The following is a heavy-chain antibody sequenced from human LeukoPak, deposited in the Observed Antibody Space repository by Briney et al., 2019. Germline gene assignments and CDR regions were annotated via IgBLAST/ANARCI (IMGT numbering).Heavy chain of an antibody. CDR1: GYTLTELS. V-gene: IGHV1-18*01. Sequence: ASVKVSCKVSGYTLTELSMHWVRQAPGQGLEWMGWISAYNGNTNYAQKLQGRVTMTTDTSTSTAYMELRSLRSDDTAVYYCARRYVVVPAATRLTKGYCYYYMDVWGKGTTVTISS. D-gene: IGHD2-2*01. CDR3: ARRYVVVPAATRLTKGYCYYYMDV. CDR2: ISAYNGNT. J-gene: IGHJ6*03.